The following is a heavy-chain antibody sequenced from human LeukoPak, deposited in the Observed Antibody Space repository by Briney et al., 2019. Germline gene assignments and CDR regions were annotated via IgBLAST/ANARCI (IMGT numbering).Heavy chain of an antibody. D-gene: IGHD1-14*01. V-gene: IGHV1-18*01. CDR2: VGPYNRKT. CDR1: GYAFSSYG. J-gene: IGHJ4*02. Sequence: GASVKVSCKASGYAFSSYGIGWVRQAPGQGLEWMGWVGPYNRKTNYSQKFQGRVTMTTDTSTNTAYLELRTLRSDDTAVYYCARGAPRGVRNFYSDYWGQGTLVTVSS. CDR3: ARGAPRGVRNFYSDY.